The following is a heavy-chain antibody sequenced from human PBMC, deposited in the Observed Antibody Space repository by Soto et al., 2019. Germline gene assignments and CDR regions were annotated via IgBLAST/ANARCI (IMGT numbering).Heavy chain of an antibody. CDR3: ARRYGSALDF. D-gene: IGHD4-17*01. CDR1: GGSISGYY. Sequence: SETLSLTCTVSGGSISGYYWSWIRQPPGKGLEWIGYIYYSGSTNYNPSLKSRVTISVDTSKNQFSLKLSSVTAADMAVYYCARRYGSALDFWGLVTLVSVS. V-gene: IGHV4-59*08. CDR2: IYYSGST. J-gene: IGHJ4*02.